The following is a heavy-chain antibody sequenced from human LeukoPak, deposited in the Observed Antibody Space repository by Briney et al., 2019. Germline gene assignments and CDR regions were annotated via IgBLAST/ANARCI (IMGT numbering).Heavy chain of an antibody. V-gene: IGHV3-7*01. CDR3: ARGAYYHED. J-gene: IGHJ4*02. Sequence: GGSLRLSCAASGFTFSSYWMNWARQAPGKGLEWVASINHNGNVNYYVDSVKGRFTISRDNAKNSLYLQMSSLRAEDTAVYYCARGAYYHEDWGQGTLVTVSS. D-gene: IGHD3-3*02. CDR1: GFTFSSYW. CDR2: INHNGNVN.